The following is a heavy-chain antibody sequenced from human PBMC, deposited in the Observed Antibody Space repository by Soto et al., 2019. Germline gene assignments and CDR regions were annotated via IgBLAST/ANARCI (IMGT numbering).Heavy chain of an antibody. J-gene: IGHJ4*02. V-gene: IGHV3-23*01. CDR2: ISGSGATT. CDR3: AKSFSSNWYDYFDY. Sequence: EVQLLESGGGLVEPGGSLRLSCAASGITFIADAMSWARQAPGKGLEWVSAISGSGATTYYADSVKGRFTISRDKSKNTLYLQMNSLRAEDTALYYCAKSFSSNWYDYFDYWGQGSLVTVSS. D-gene: IGHD6-13*01. CDR1: GITFIADA.